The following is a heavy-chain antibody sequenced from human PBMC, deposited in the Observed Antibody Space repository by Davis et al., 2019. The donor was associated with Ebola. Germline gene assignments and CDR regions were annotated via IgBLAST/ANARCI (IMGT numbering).Heavy chain of an antibody. CDR2: LGLGADT. Sequence: GESLKISCAASGFIFSSYVMSWVRQAPGKGLEWVSTLGLGADTYYADSVKGRFTISRDSSKNTLYLQMDSLRAEDTAVYYCAKVKYYSTWRGGFDSWGQGTLVTVSS. D-gene: IGHD6-13*01. CDR1: GFIFSSYV. V-gene: IGHV3-23*01. J-gene: IGHJ4*02. CDR3: AKVKYYSTWRGGFDS.